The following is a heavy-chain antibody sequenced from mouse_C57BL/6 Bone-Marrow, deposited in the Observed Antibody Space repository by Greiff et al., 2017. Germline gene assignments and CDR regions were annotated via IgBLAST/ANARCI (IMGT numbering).Heavy chain of an antibody. V-gene: IGHV1-81*01. CDR2: IYPRSGNT. CDR3: AKNYGSSYVDY. D-gene: IGHD1-1*01. Sequence: VQGVESGAELARPGASVKLSCKASGYTFTSYGISWVKQRTGQGLEWIGEIYPRSGNTYYNEKFKGKATLTADKSSSTAYMELRSLTSEDSAVYFCAKNYGSSYVDYWGQGTTLTVSS. CDR1: GYTFTSYG. J-gene: IGHJ2*01.